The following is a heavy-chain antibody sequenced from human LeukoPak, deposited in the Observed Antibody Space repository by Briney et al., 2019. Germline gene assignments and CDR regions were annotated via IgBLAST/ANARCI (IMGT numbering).Heavy chain of an antibody. D-gene: IGHD1-26*01. J-gene: IGHJ4*02. Sequence: GRSLRLSCAASGFTFSSYSMNWVRQAPGKGLEWVSYISSSSSTIYYADSVKGRFTISRDNAKNSLYLQMNSLRAEDTAVYYCARGGALIDYWGQGTLVTVSS. CDR3: ARGGALIDY. CDR1: GFTFSSYS. V-gene: IGHV3-48*04. CDR2: ISSSSSTI.